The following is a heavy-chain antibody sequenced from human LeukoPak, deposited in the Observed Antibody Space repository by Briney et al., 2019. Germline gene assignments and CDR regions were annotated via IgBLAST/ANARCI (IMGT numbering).Heavy chain of an antibody. CDR2: INPSGGST. J-gene: IGHJ4*02. V-gene: IGHV1-46*01. CDR3: ASTGWLGELSLDY. D-gene: IGHD3-10*01. CDR1: GYTFTSYY. Sequence: ASVTVSCKASGYTFTSYYMHWVRQAPGQGLDWMGLINPSGGSTSYAQMFQGRVTMTRDTSTSTVYMELSSLRSEDTAVYSCASTGWLGELSLDYWGQGTLVTVSS.